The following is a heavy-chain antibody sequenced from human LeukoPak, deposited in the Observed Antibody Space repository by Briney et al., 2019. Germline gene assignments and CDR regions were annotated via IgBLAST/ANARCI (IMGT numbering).Heavy chain of an antibody. CDR2: ISSSGSTI. CDR1: GFTFSSYS. V-gene: IGHV3-48*04. Sequence: GGSLRLSCAASGFTFSSYSMNWVRQAPGKGLEWVSYISSSGSTIYYADSVKGRFTISRDNAKNSPYLQMNSLRAEDTAVYYCARDRITMVRGVPYYYYGMDVWGKGTTVTVSS. D-gene: IGHD3-10*01. J-gene: IGHJ6*04. CDR3: ARDRITMVRGVPYYYYGMDV.